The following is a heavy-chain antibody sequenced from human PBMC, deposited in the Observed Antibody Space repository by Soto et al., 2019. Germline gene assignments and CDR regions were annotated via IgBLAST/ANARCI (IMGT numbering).Heavy chain of an antibody. Sequence: GGSLRLSCAASGFTFSSYAMSWVRQAPEGLEWVSAISGTGGSTYYADSVKGRFTISRDNSKNTLYLQMNSLRAEDTALYYCAKTSNNYHHYYDMDVWGQGTTVTVSS. V-gene: IGHV3-23*01. J-gene: IGHJ6*02. D-gene: IGHD4-4*01. CDR1: GFTFSSYA. CDR2: ISGTGGST. CDR3: AKTSNNYHHYYDMDV.